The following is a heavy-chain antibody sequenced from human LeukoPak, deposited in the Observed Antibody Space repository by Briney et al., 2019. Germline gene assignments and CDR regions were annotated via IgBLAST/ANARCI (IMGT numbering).Heavy chain of an antibody. Sequence: SGPTLVNPTQTLTLTCTFSGFSLTTSAVGVGWIRQPPGKALEWLAFIYWDDVKRYSPSLRSRLTITKDTSKNQVVLTMTNMDPVDTATYYCAHRRPVSANNYFDSWGQGTLVTVSS. CDR2: IYWDDVK. J-gene: IGHJ4*02. CDR1: GFSLTTSAVG. V-gene: IGHV2-5*02. CDR3: AHRRPVSANNYFDS. D-gene: IGHD5/OR15-5a*01.